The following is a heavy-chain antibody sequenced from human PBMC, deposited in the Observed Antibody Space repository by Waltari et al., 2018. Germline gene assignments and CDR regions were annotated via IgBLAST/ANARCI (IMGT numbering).Heavy chain of an antibody. CDR3: AKHRGGVRWLQLPIPNFDY. J-gene: IGHJ4*02. CDR2: IIPILGIA. D-gene: IGHD5-12*01. CDR1: GGTFSSYT. Sequence: QVQLVQSGAEVKKPGSSVKVSCKASGGTFSSYTISWVRQAPGQGLEWMGRIIPILGIANYAQKFQGRVTITADKSTSTAYMELSSLRSEDTAVYYCAKHRGGVRWLQLPIPNFDYWGQGTLVTVSS. V-gene: IGHV1-69*02.